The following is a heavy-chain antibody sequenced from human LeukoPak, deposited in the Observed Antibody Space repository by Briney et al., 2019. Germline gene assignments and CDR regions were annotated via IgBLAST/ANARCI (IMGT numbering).Heavy chain of an antibody. D-gene: IGHD3-10*01. V-gene: IGHV4-39*01. J-gene: IGHJ4*02. CDR3: ASLWSGTMVRGVIYALDY. CDR2: IYYSGST. CDR1: GGSISSSSYY. Sequence: SETLSLTCSVSGGSISSSSYYWGWIRQPPGKGLEWIGTIYYSGSTYYNPSLQSRVTISVDTSKNEFSLRLSSVTAADTAVYYCASLWSGTMVRGVIYALDYWGQGTLVTVSS.